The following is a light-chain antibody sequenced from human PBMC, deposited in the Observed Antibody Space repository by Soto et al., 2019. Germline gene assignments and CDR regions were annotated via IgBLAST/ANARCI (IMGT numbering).Light chain of an antibody. Sequence: DIQLTQSPSFLSASVGASVTISCRASQGISDYFAWYQQKPGKAPKLLIYGASTLPSGVASRFSGSASDTEFTPTINSLQTEDFATCFCQQYNAYTPTFGGGTKLDIK. CDR3: QQYNAYTPT. CDR2: GAS. V-gene: IGKV1-9*01. CDR1: QGISDY. J-gene: IGKJ4*01.